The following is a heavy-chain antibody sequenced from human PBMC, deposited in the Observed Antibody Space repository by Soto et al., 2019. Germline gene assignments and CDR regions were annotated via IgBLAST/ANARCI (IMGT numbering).Heavy chain of an antibody. CDR2: ISAYNGNT. CDR1: GYTVTSDG. J-gene: IGHJ4*02. V-gene: IGHV1-18*01. D-gene: IGHD2-2*01. Sequence: SVKVSCKAAGYTVTSDGISWVRQAPGQGLEWMGWISAYNGNTNYSQKLQGRVTMTTDTSTRTAYTELRSLRSDDTAVYYCARDSVGYCSSTSCYVFDYWGQGTLVTVSS. CDR3: ARDSVGYCSSTSCYVFDY.